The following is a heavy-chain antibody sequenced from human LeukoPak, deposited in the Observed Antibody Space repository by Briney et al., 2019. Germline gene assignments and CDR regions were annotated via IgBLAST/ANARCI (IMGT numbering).Heavy chain of an antibody. Sequence: SETLSLTCAVYGGSFSGYYWSWIRQPPGKGLEWIGEINHSGSTNYNPSLKSRVTISVDTSKNQFSLKLTSVTAADTAVYYCARGRQWLVRKSMDVWGQGTTVTVSS. CDR2: INHSGST. CDR3: ARGRQWLVRKSMDV. V-gene: IGHV4-34*01. J-gene: IGHJ6*02. D-gene: IGHD6-19*01. CDR1: GGSFSGYY.